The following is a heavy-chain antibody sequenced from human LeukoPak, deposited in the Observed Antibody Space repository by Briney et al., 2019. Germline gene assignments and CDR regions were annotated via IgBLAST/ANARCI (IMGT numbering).Heavy chain of an antibody. Sequence: TPSQTLSLTCTVSGGSISSGDYYWSWIRQPPGKGLEWIGYIYYSGSTNYNPSLKSRVTISVDKSKNQFSLKLNSVTAADTAVYYCARDLWGGSVDYWGQGTLVTVSS. V-gene: IGHV4-30-4*08. CDR2: IYYSGST. D-gene: IGHD6-25*01. J-gene: IGHJ4*02. CDR1: GGSISSGDYY. CDR3: ARDLWGGSVDY.